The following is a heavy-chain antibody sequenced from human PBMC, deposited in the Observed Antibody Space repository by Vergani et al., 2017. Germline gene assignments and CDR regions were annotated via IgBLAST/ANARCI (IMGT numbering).Heavy chain of an antibody. Sequence: EVQLLQSEGAVVQPGGSLRLSCVASGFTFRSHAMSWVRQGHGQGLEWFSSIKNTGDSTHYADSVKGRFTISRDNSKNTLYLQMNSLRVEYTAVYYCGRGSDNYNWGQGTLVTVSS. CDR2: IKNTGDST. CDR3: GRGSDNYN. J-gene: IGHJ4*02. D-gene: IGHD5-24*01. CDR1: GFTFRSHA. V-gene: IGHV3-23*01.